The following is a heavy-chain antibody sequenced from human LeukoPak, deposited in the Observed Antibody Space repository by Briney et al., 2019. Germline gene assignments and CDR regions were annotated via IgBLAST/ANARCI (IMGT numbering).Heavy chain of an antibody. V-gene: IGHV3-9*01. CDR2: ILWNSGVR. Sequence: PGGSLRLSCAASGFTFDDYAMHWVRQAPGKGLEWVSGILWNSGVRGYADSVKGRFTISRDNSKNTLYLQMNSLRAEDTAVYYCAKEDWFDPWGQGTLVTVSS. CDR1: GFTFDDYA. J-gene: IGHJ5*02. CDR3: AKEDWFDP.